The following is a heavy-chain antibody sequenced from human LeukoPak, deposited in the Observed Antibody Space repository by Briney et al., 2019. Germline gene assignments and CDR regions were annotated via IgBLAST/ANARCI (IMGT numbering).Heavy chain of an antibody. J-gene: IGHJ4*02. CDR1: GFTFSSYA. Sequence: PGGSLRLSCAASGFTFSSYAMSWVRQAPGKGLEWVSAISGSGGSTYYADSVKGRFTIFRDNSKNTLYLQMNSLRAEDTAVYYCAKGLVPAAISLGYFDYWGQGTLVTVSS. V-gene: IGHV3-23*01. CDR2: ISGSGGST. D-gene: IGHD2-2*01. CDR3: AKGLVPAAISLGYFDY.